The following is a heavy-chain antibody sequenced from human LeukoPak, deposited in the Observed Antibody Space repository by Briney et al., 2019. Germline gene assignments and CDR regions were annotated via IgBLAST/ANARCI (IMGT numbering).Heavy chain of an antibody. CDR3: AREGKTTVTTSPGY. J-gene: IGHJ4*02. CDR1: GEPFNGYY. CDR2: INHSGST. Sequence: SETLSLTCAVYGEPFNGYYWNWIRQSPGKGLEWIGEINHSGSTNYNPSLKSRVTISVDRSKNQFSLKLSSVTAADTAVYYCAREGKTTVTTSPGYWGQGTLVTVSS. D-gene: IGHD4-17*01. V-gene: IGHV4-34*01.